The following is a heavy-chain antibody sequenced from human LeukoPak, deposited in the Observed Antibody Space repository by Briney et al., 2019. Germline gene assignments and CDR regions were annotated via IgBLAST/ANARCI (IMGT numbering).Heavy chain of an antibody. D-gene: IGHD1-26*01. J-gene: IGHJ5*02. Sequence: PGGSLRLSCAASGFTFSSYAMSWVRQAPGKGLEWVSAISGSGGSTYYADSVKGRFTISRDNAKNSLYLQLNSLRAEDTAMYYCARSLVVGATYPYRWGQGTLVTVSS. V-gene: IGHV3-23*01. CDR1: GFTFSSYA. CDR2: ISGSGGST. CDR3: ARSLVVGATYPYR.